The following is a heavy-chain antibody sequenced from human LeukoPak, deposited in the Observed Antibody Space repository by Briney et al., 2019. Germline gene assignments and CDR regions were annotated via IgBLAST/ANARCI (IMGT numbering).Heavy chain of an antibody. CDR3: VRGLDRSTWPDS. Sequence: SETLSLTCTVSADPITSYYWNWLRQPPEKGLEWIGYIHYSGSTVYNLSLRSRITMSMDTPKNQFSLNLSSVTAADTAVYYCVRGLDRSTWPDSWGQGTLVTVSS. J-gene: IGHJ4*02. V-gene: IGHV4-59*08. CDR1: ADPITSYY. CDR2: IHYSGST. D-gene: IGHD3-22*01.